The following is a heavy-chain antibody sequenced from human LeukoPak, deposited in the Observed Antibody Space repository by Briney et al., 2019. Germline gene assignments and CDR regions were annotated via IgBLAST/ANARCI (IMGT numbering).Heavy chain of an antibody. CDR3: ARENFERYF. J-gene: IGHJ4*02. CDR1: GYSITSGYF. D-gene: IGHD1-7*01. V-gene: IGHV4-38-2*02. Sequence: SETLSLTCTVYGYSITSGYFWAWIRQPPGKGLEWIGSISHSGSTSYNPSLKSRVTISVDTSKNQFSLKLNSVTAADTAVYYCARENFERYFWGQGTLVTVSS. CDR2: ISHSGST.